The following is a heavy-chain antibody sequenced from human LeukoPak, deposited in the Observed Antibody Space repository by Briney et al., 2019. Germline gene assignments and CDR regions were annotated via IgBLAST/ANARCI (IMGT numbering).Heavy chain of an antibody. D-gene: IGHD2-2*02. CDR3: ASRVVPAAIWSGYYYYYMDV. V-gene: IGHV1-69*05. Sequence: ASVKVSCKASGGTFSSYAISWVRQAPGQGLEWMGGIIPIFGTANYAQKFQGRVTITTDESTSTAYMELSSLRSEDTAVYYCASRVVPAAIWSGYYYYYMDVWGKGTTVTVSS. CDR1: GGTFSSYA. J-gene: IGHJ6*03. CDR2: IIPIFGTA.